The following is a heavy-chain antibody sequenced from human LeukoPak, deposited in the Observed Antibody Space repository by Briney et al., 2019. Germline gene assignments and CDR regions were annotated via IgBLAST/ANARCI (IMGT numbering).Heavy chain of an antibody. CDR3: AREIAAAAIDY. J-gene: IGHJ4*02. CDR2: MNPNSGNT. D-gene: IGHD6-13*01. Sequence: ASVKVSCKASGYTFTSYDINWVRQATGQGLEWMGWMNPNSGNTGYAQKFQGRVTITRNTSINTAYMELSSLRSEDTAVYYCAREIAAAAIDYWGQGTLVTVSS. CDR1: GYTFTSYD. V-gene: IGHV1-8*03.